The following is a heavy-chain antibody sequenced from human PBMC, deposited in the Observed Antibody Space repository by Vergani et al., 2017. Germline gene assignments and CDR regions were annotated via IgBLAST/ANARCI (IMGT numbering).Heavy chain of an antibody. J-gene: IGHJ6*03. CDR1: GGSISSYY. D-gene: IGHD3-22*01. Sequence: QVQLQESGPGLVKPSETLSLTCTVSGGSISSYYWSWIRQPPGKGLEWIGYIYYSGSTNYNPSLKSRVTISVETSYNQFSLQLSSVTAADTAVYYCASGVISGYPHEYYYYYYMDVWGKGTTVTVSS. CDR3: ASGVISGYPHEYYYYYYMDV. V-gene: IGHV4-59*01. CDR2: IYYSGST.